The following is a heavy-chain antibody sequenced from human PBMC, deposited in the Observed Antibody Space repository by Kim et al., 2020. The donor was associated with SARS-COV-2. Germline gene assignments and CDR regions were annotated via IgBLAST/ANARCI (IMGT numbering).Heavy chain of an antibody. V-gene: IGHV3-30-3*01. CDR2: ISYDGSNK. D-gene: IGHD6-25*01. CDR1: GFTFSSYA. CDR3: ASAATMAHY. J-gene: IGHJ4*02. Sequence: GGSLRLSCAASGFTFSSYAMHWVRQAPGKGLEWVAVISYDGSNKYYADSVKGRFTISRDNSKNTLYLQMNSLRAEDTAVYYCASAATMAHYWGQGTLVTVSS.